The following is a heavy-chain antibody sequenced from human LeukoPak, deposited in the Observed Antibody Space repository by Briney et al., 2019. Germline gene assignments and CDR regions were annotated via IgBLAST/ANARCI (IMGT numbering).Heavy chain of an antibody. Sequence: GGSLRLSCAASGFTFSSYWMSWVRQAPGKGLEWVANIKQDGSEKYYVDSVKGRFTISRDSAKNSLYLQMNSLRAEDTAVYYCAREDLSLTGSLEDWGQGTLVTVSS. CDR2: IKQDGSEK. CDR1: GFTFSSYW. J-gene: IGHJ4*02. D-gene: IGHD1-14*01. V-gene: IGHV3-7*03. CDR3: AREDLSLTGSLED.